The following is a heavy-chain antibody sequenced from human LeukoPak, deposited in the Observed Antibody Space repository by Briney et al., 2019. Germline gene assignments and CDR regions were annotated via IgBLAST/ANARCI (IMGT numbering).Heavy chain of an antibody. Sequence: PGGSLRLSCAASGFTFSSYAMRWVRQAPGKGLEGVSAISGSGGSTYYADSVKGRFTISRDNSKNTLYLQMNSLRAEDTAVYYCAKVAPQDIVATLRAFDIWGQGTMVTVSS. CDR1: GFTFSSYA. V-gene: IGHV3-23*01. J-gene: IGHJ3*02. CDR3: AKVAPQDIVATLRAFDI. CDR2: ISGSGGST. D-gene: IGHD5-12*01.